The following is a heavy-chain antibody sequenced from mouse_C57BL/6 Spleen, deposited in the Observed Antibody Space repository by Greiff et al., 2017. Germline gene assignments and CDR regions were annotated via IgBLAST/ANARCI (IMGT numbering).Heavy chain of an antibody. Sequence: EVMLVESEGGLVQPGSSMKLSCTASGFTFSDYYMAWVRQVPEKGLEWVANINYDGSSTYYLDSLKSRFIISRDNAKNILYLQMSSLKSEDTATYYCARVGHYYGSSYPYAMDYWGQGTSVTVSS. D-gene: IGHD1-1*01. CDR3: ARVGHYYGSSYPYAMDY. V-gene: IGHV5-16*01. J-gene: IGHJ4*01. CDR2: INYDGSST. CDR1: GFTFSDYY.